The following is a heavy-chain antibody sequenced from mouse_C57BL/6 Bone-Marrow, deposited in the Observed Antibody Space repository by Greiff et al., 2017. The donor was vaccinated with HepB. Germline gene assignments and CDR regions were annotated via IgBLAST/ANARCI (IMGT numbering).Heavy chain of an antibody. CDR3: ARDRFDFYFDY. CDR2: INTGGSYT. CDR1: GFAFSTSG. J-gene: IGHJ2*01. Sequence: DVQLVESGGDLVKPGGSLKLSCAASGFAFSTSGMSWVRQTPDKRLEWVATINTGGSYTYYAYNVRGRFTISRDTAKNTLFLLMSSLKSEDSAIYYCARDRFDFYFDYWGQGTTLTVSS. V-gene: IGHV5-6*01. D-gene: IGHD2-14*01.